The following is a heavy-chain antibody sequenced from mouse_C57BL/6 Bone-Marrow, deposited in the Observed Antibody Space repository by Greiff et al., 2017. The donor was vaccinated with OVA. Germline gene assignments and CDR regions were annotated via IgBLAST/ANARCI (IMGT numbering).Heavy chain of an antibody. CDR3: ARCSSSYWYFDV. CDR2: ISDGGSYT. V-gene: IGHV5-4*01. J-gene: IGHJ1*03. D-gene: IGHD1-1*01. CDR1: GFTFSSYA. Sequence: EVQLVESGGGLVKPGGSLKLSCAASGFTFSSYAMSWVRQTPEKRLEWVATISDGGSYTYYPDNVKGRFTISRDNAKNNLYLQMSHLKSEDTAMYYCARCSSSYWYFDVWGTGTTVTVSS.